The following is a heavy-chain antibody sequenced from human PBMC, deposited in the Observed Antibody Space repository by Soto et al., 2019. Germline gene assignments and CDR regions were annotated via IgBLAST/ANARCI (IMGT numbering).Heavy chain of an antibody. D-gene: IGHD2-2*01. CDR1: GVHFSVYA. J-gene: IGHJ4*02. Sequence: GGSLRLSCASSGVHFSVYAMHWVRQTPGKGLEWVALISWDGNNIYYADSVRGRFTISRDISSSMLYLQMNNLKPEDSAIYYCARVCLSSIRLLSQIDNWGQGTLVTVSS. CDR3: ARVCLSSIRLLSQIDN. CDR2: ISWDGNNI. V-gene: IGHV3-30-3*01.